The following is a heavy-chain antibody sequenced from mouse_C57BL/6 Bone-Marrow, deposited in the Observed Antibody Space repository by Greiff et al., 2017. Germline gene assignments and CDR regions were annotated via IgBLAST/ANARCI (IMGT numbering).Heavy chain of an antibody. CDR2: IHPNSGST. CDR1: GYTFTSYW. V-gene: IGHV1-64*01. D-gene: IGHD1-1*01. CDR3: ASPYYYGSSFDV. J-gene: IGHJ1*03. Sequence: VQLQQPGAELVKPGASVKLSCKASGYTFTSYWMHWVKPRPGQGLEWIGMIHPNSGSTNYHEKFKSKATLTVDKSSSTAYMQLSSLTSEDSAVYYCASPYYYGSSFDVWGTGTTVTVSS.